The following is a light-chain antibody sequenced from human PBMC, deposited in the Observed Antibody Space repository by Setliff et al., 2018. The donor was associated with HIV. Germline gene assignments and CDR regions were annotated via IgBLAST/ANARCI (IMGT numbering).Light chain of an antibody. CDR1: SSDVGTYNF. V-gene: IGLV2-23*01. Sequence: ALAQPASVSGSPGQSITISCTGTSSDVGTYNFASWYQQYPGKAPKLMIYEGSKRPSGVSNRFSGSKSGNTASLTISGLQAEDEADYYCCAYAGDSISIFGGGTKVTVL. CDR3: CAYAGDSISI. J-gene: IGLJ2*01. CDR2: EGS.